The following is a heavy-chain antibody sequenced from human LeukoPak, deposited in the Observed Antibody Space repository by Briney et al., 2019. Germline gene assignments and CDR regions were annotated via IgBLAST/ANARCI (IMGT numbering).Heavy chain of an antibody. CDR1: GFPFGVYP. V-gene: IGHV3-53*01. J-gene: IGHJ4*02. D-gene: IGHD6-13*01. CDR2: IYCVGRI. CDR3: ARESAAAGTTR. Sequence: GGSLTLSCTACGFPFGVYPMSWFRHAPGKGLEWVLIIYCVGRIYYVDSVKRRFTMSRDNSKNTLYLQMNSLRAEDTAVYYCARESAAAGTTRWGEGTRVSVFS.